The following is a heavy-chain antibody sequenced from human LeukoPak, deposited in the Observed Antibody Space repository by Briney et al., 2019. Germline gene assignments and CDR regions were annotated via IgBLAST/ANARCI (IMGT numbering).Heavy chain of an antibody. Sequence: ASVKVSCKASGYTFTGYYMHWVRQAPGQGLEWMGRINPNSGGTNYAQKFQGRVTMTRDTSISTAYMELSRLRSDDTAVYYCASRGERQYYYDSNEHWGQGTLVTVSS. D-gene: IGHD3-22*01. CDR1: GYTFTGYY. V-gene: IGHV1-2*06. J-gene: IGHJ1*01. CDR3: ASRGERQYYYDSNEH. CDR2: INPNSGGT.